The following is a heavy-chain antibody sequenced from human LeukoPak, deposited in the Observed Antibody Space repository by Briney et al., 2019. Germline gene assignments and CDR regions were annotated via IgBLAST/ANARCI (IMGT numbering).Heavy chain of an antibody. CDR3: ARGRGYSGSYYY. D-gene: IGHD1-26*01. Sequence: ASVKVSCKASGYTFTSYDINWVRQATGQGLEWMGWMNPNSGNTGYAQKFQGRVTMTRNTSISTAYMELSSLRSEDTAVYYCARGRGYSGSYYYWGQGTLVTVSS. CDR1: GYTFTSYD. CDR2: MNPNSGNT. V-gene: IGHV1-8*01. J-gene: IGHJ4*02.